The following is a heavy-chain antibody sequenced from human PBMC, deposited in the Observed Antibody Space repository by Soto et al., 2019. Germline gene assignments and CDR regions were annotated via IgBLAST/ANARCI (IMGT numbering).Heavy chain of an antibody. CDR1: GISLDSQGLG. V-gene: IGHV2-5*02. J-gene: IGHJ4*02. CDR3: AHRQIAISGFGS. CDR2: IYWDDDK. D-gene: IGHD2-21*01. Sequence: QITLKESGPTLVKPTQTLTLTCTLSGISLDSQGLGVAWIRQPPGGALEWLALIYWDDDKRYNPSLRSRLTIYKDTSKTLVTLIMTNMDTADTGTYYCAHRQIAISGFGSWGQGTLVNV.